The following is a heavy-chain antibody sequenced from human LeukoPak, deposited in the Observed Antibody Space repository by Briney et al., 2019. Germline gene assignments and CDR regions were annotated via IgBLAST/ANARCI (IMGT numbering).Heavy chain of an antibody. CDR2: IYYSGST. D-gene: IGHD3-10*01. CDR3: ARESYGSGSAHFDY. V-gene: IGHV4-39*07. Sequence: SETLSLTCTVSGGSISSSSYYWGWIRQPPGKGLEWIGSIYYSGSTYYNPSLKSRVTISVDTSKNQFSLKLSSVTAADTAVYYCARESYGSGSAHFDYWGQGTLVTVSS. CDR1: GGSISSSSYY. J-gene: IGHJ4*02.